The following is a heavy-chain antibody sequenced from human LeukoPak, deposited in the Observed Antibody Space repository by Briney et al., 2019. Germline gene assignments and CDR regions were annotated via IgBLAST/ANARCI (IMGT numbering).Heavy chain of an antibody. CDR2: VYYSEST. J-gene: IGHJ4*02. D-gene: IGHD3-9*01. CDR3: AREVPGLDSRFDY. Sequence: SETLSLTCTVSGGSISSYYWSWIRQPPGKGLEWIGYVYYSESTNYNPSLKSRVTISADTSKNQFSLKLSSVTAADTAVYHCAREVPGLDSRFDYWGQGTLVTVSS. CDR1: GGSISSYY. V-gene: IGHV4-59*01.